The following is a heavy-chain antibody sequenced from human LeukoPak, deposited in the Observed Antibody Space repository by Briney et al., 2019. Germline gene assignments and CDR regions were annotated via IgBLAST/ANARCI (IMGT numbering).Heavy chain of an antibody. V-gene: IGHV3-21*04. CDR1: GFIFSRYW. CDR3: AKERGGAVAGTLDY. D-gene: IGHD6-19*01. CDR2: ISSSSSYI. Sequence: PGGSLRLSCAASGFIFSRYWMHWVRQAPGKGLEWVSSISSSSSYIYYADSVKGRFTISRDNAKNSLYLQMNSLRAEDTAVYYCAKERGGAVAGTLDYWGQGTLVTVSS. J-gene: IGHJ4*02.